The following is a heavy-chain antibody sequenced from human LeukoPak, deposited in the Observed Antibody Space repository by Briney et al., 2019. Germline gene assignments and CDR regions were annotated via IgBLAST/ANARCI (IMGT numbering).Heavy chain of an antibody. D-gene: IGHD3-10*01. Sequence: GGYLRLYCAASGFTFSNYAMSWVRQAPGKGLEWVSTISDSGSSTYYADSVKGRFTISRNNSKNTLYLQMDSLRAEDTAIYYCAKVPYSDYGSGRPPFMDVWGQGTTVAVSS. CDR2: ISDSGSST. CDR1: GFTFSNYA. J-gene: IGHJ6*02. V-gene: IGHV3-23*01. CDR3: AKVPYSDYGSGRPPFMDV.